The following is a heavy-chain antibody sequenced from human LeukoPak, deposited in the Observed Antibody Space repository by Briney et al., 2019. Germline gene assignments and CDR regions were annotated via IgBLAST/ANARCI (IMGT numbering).Heavy chain of an antibody. CDR3: AKDGSGYDGGYFDY. J-gene: IGHJ4*02. CDR1: GYSFTTYW. Sequence: GESLKISCKGSGYSFTTYWIVWVRQMPGKGLEWMGIIYPGDSDIRYSPSFQGQVTISADRSISTAYLQWNSLRAEDTAVYYCAKDGSGYDGGYFDYWGQGTLVTVSS. D-gene: IGHD5-12*01. V-gene: IGHV5-51*01. CDR2: IYPGDSDI.